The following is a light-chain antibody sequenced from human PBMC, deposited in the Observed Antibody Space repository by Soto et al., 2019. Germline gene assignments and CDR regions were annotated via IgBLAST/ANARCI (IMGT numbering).Light chain of an antibody. J-gene: IGLJ1*01. V-gene: IGLV2-8*01. CDR2: EVN. CDR3: TSYAGGNNV. CDR1: SSDVGGYNY. Sequence: QSALTQPPSASGSPGQSVTISCTGTSSDVGGYNYVSWYQQYPGKVPKLMVYEVNKRLSGVPDRFSGSKSGNTASLTVSGLQAEDEADYYCTSYAGGNNVFGTGTKVTVL.